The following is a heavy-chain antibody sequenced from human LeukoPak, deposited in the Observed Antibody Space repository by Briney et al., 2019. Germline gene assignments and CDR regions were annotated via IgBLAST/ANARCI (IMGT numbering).Heavy chain of an antibody. CDR3: ARGGGYYYGSGSPPPGGYYFDY. Sequence: ASVKVSCKASGYTFTGYYMHWVRQAPGQGLEWMGWINPNSGGTNYAQKFQGRVTMTRDTSISTAYMELSRLRSDDTAVYYCARGGGYYYGSGSPPPGGYYFDYWGQGTLVTVSS. D-gene: IGHD3-10*01. V-gene: IGHV1-2*02. J-gene: IGHJ4*02. CDR1: GYTFTGYY. CDR2: INPNSGGT.